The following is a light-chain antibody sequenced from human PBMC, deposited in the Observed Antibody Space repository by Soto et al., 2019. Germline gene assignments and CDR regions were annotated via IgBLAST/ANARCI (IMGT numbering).Light chain of an antibody. Sequence: DIQMTQSPSSLSSSVGDMFTITCQASQDITMYLNWYQQKPGKAPKLLIYDASNLQTGVPSRFSGSGYGTDFTFTISSLQPEDIATYYCQQYDNVFTFGQGTRLEI. CDR2: DAS. CDR1: QDITMY. J-gene: IGKJ5*01. V-gene: IGKV1-33*01. CDR3: QQYDNVFT.